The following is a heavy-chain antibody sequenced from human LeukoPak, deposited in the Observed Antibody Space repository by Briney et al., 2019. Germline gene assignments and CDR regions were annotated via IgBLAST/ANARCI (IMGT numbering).Heavy chain of an antibody. CDR3: ARRRFDILTGYQRWFDP. D-gene: IGHD3-9*01. Sequence: SETLSLTCTVSSDSISSYYWSWIRQPPGKRLEWIGYIYYSGSTKYNPSLKSRLTISVDTSKNQFSLKLNSVTAADTAVYYCARRRFDILTGYQRWFDPWGQGTLVTVSS. J-gene: IGHJ5*02. CDR2: IYYSGST. CDR1: SDSISSYY. V-gene: IGHV4-59*01.